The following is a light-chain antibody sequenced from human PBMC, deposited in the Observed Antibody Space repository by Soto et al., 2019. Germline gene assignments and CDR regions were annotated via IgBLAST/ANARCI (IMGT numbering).Light chain of an antibody. CDR3: ISYTVSRSYV. CDR2: SVS. Sequence: AALTQPASVSGSTGQSITISCSGTSSDIGAYDHVAWFQQFPGKTPKLVIYSVSNRPSGVSYRFSGSKSGNTASLTISGLQADDEADYYCISYTVSRSYVFGPGTKVTVL. CDR1: SSDIGAYDH. J-gene: IGLJ1*01. V-gene: IGLV2-14*01.